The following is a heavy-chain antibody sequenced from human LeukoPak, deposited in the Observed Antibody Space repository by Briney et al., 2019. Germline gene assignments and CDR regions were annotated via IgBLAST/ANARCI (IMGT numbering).Heavy chain of an antibody. Sequence: SETLSLTCTVSGGSISSYYWSWIRQPPGTGLEWIGYIYYSGSTNYNPSLKSRVTISVDTSKNQFSLKLSSVTAADTAVYYCARQATRMKALDYWGQGTLVTVSS. D-gene: IGHD2-15*01. V-gene: IGHV4-59*08. CDR3: ARQATRMKALDY. CDR2: IYYSGST. J-gene: IGHJ4*02. CDR1: GGSISSYY.